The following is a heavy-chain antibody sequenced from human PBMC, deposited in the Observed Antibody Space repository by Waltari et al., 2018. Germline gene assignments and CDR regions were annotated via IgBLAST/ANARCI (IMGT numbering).Heavy chain of an antibody. CDR2: MQPNSGTT. Sequence: QVQLVQSGAEVKKPGASVKVSCKASGYTFTSYDINWVRQATGQGLEWMGWMQPNSGTTGYAQKFQGRVTITRNTSISTAYMELSSLRSEDTAVYYCARSSEYSSSWYDYYYYYMDVWGKGTTVTISS. CDR3: ARSSEYSSSWYDYYYYYMDV. V-gene: IGHV1-8*03. CDR1: GYTFTSYD. D-gene: IGHD6-13*01. J-gene: IGHJ6*03.